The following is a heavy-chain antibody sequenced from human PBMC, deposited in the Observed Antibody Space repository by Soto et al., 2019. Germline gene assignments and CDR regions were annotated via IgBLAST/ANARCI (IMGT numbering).Heavy chain of an antibody. D-gene: IGHD4-17*01. CDR1: GVSIDNFF. J-gene: IGHJ4*02. V-gene: IGHV4-30-4*01. CDR3: AREVVGDYNYYFDY. Sequence: SETLSLTCTVSGVSIDNFFWSWIRQPPGKGLEWIGYIYYSGSTYYNPSLKSRVTISVDTSKNQFSLKLSSVTAADTAVYYCAREVVGDYNYYFDYWGQGTLVTVSS. CDR2: IYYSGST.